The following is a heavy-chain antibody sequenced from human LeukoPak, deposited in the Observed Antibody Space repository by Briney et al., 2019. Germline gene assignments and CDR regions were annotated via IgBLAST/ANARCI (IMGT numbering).Heavy chain of an antibody. D-gene: IGHD6-13*01. CDR3: AKAGLVVGSSWYQGFDAFDI. CDR1: GFTFSSYA. Sequence: PGGSLRLSCAASGFTFSSYAMSWVRQAPGKGLEWVSAISGSGGSTYYADSVKGRFTISRDNSKNTLYLQMNSLRAEDTAVYYCAKAGLVVGSSWYQGFDAFDIWGQGTMVTVSS. J-gene: IGHJ3*02. V-gene: IGHV3-23*01. CDR2: ISGSGGST.